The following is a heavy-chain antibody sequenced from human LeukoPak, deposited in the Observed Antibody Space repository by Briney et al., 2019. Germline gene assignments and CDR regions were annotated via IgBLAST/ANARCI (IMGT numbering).Heavy chain of an antibody. CDR1: GYTFTCYY. Sequence: GASVKVSCKASGYTFTCYYMHWVRQAPGQGHGWMGWINPNSGGTNYSQTVQGRVTMTRDTPISTAYMELSRLRSDDTAVYYCARDRIVKGLTAEYFQHWGQGTLVTVSS. CDR3: ARDRIVKGLTAEYFQH. J-gene: IGHJ1*01. D-gene: IGHD2-15*01. V-gene: IGHV1-2*02. CDR2: INPNSGGT.